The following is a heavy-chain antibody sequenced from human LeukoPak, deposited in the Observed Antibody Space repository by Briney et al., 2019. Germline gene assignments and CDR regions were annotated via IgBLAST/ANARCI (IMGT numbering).Heavy chain of an antibody. Sequence: ASVKVSCKASGYTLTQHSMNWVRQAPGQGLEWMGWIITDTGNPTYAQGFTGRFVFSLDTSVSTAYLQISSLKAEDTAVYYCARARSGWPHDAFDIWGQGTMVTVSS. D-gene: IGHD6-19*01. J-gene: IGHJ3*02. V-gene: IGHV7-4-1*02. CDR2: IITDTGNP. CDR3: ARARSGWPHDAFDI. CDR1: GYTLTQHS.